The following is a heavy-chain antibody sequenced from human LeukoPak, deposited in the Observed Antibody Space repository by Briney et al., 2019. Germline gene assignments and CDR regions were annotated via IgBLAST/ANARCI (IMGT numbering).Heavy chain of an antibody. CDR1: GGSISSYY. D-gene: IGHD2-15*01. J-gene: IGHJ4*02. CDR2: IYYSGST. Sequence: SETLSLTCTVSGGSISSYYWGWIRQPPGKGLEWIGSIYYSGSTYYNPSLKSRVTISVDTSKNQFSLKLSSVTAADTAVYYCARQFGGGSCYPFDYWGQGTLVTVSS. CDR3: ARQFGGGSCYPFDY. V-gene: IGHV4-39*01.